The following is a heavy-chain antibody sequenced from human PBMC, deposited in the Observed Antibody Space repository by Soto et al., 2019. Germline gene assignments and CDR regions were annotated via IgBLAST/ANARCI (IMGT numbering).Heavy chain of an antibody. J-gene: IGHJ6*02. D-gene: IGHD2-2*01. CDR2: IRSKAYGGTT. Sequence: RRLSCTASGFTFGDYAMSWVRQAPGKGLEWVGFIRSKAYGGTTEYAASVKGRFTISRDDSKSIAYLQMNSLKTEDTAVYYCTRVVDDILVVPAAHYYYYGMDVWGHGTTVTVSS. CDR3: TRVVDDILVVPAAHYYYYGMDV. V-gene: IGHV3-49*04. CDR1: GFTFGDYA.